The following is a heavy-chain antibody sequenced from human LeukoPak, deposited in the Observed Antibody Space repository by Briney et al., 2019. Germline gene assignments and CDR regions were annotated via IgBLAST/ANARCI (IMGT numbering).Heavy chain of an antibody. J-gene: IGHJ6*03. Sequence: GGSLRLSCAASGFTFSDYYMSWIRQAPETGLEWLSYTSPSGGTICYTDSVKGRFTMSRDNAQNALYLEMNSLRAEDTAVYYCARDLGGSPAWDYYYYYMDVWGKGTTVAVSS. CDR1: GFTFSDYY. D-gene: IGHD3-16*01. CDR3: ARDLGGSPAWDYYYYYMDV. CDR2: TSPSGGTI. V-gene: IGHV3-11*01.